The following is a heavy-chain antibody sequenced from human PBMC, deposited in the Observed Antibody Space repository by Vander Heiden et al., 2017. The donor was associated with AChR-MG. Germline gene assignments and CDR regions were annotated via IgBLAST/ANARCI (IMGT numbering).Heavy chain of an antibody. Sequence: EVQLLESGGGLVQPGGSLRLSCVASGFTFSSRDMSWVRQAPGKGLEWVSAISGSDGRSYYIDSVKGRFTISRDNSKNTLYLRMNNLRAEDTAVYYCALDSSPDYWGQGTLVTVSA. J-gene: IGHJ4*02. CDR2: ISGSDGRS. V-gene: IGHV3-23*01. D-gene: IGHD3-22*01. CDR3: ALDSSPDY. CDR1: GFTFSSRD.